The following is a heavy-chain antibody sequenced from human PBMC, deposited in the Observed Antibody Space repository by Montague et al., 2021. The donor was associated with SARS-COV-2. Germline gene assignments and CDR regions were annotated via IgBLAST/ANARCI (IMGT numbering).Heavy chain of an antibody. J-gene: IGHJ6*02. V-gene: IGHV4-31*03. Sequence: TLSLTRTVSGGSISSGGYYWSWIRQHPGKGLEWIGYIYYSGSTYYNPSLKSRVTISVDTSKNQFSLKLSSVTAADTAVYYCARVKTPRYYDILTGYSKYYGMDVWGQGTTVTVSS. CDR1: GGSISSGGYY. CDR3: ARVKTPRYYDILTGYSKYYGMDV. CDR2: IYYSGST. D-gene: IGHD3-9*01.